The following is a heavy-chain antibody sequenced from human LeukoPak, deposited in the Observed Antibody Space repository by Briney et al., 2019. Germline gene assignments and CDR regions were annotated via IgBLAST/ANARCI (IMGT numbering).Heavy chain of an antibody. J-gene: IGHJ4*02. CDR3: ARDGNYDSSGYSTFDY. Sequence: SETLSLTCTVSGGSISSGDYYWSCIRQPPGNGLEWIGYIYYSGSTYYNPSLKSRVIISIDTSNNQCSLKLSSVTAANTAVYYCARDGNYDSSGYSTFDYWGQGTLVTVSS. V-gene: IGHV4-30-4*01. CDR1: GGSISSGDYY. D-gene: IGHD3-22*01. CDR2: IYYSGST.